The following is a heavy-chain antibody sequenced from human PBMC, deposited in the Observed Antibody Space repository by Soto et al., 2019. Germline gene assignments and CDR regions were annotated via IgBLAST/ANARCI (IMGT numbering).Heavy chain of an antibody. CDR3: ARGGGGYEPSSYYYYMDV. V-gene: IGHV1-69*02. Sequence: ASVKVSCKASGGTFSSYTISWVRQAPGQGLEWMGRIIPILGIANYAQKFQGRVTITADKSTSTAYMELSSLRSEDTAVYYCARGGGGYEPSSYYYYMDVWGKGTTVTVSS. CDR2: IIPILGIA. D-gene: IGHD5-12*01. CDR1: GGTFSSYT. J-gene: IGHJ6*03.